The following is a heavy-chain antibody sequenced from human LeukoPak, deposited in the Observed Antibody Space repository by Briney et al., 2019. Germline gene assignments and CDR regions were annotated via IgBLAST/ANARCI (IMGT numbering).Heavy chain of an antibody. CDR1: GGSISSYY. J-gene: IGHJ4*02. CDR3: ARVLGFGELYFDY. V-gene: IGHV4-59*01. D-gene: IGHD3-10*01. CDR2: IYYSGST. Sequence: SETLSLTCTVPGGSISSYYWSWIRQPPGKGLEWIGYIYYSGSTNYNPSLKSRVTISVDTSKNQFSLKLSSVTAADTAVYYCARVLGFGELYFDYWGQGTLVTVSS.